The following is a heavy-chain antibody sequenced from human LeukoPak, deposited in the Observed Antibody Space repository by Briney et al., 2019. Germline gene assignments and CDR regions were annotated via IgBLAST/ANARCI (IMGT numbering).Heavy chain of an antibody. D-gene: IGHD6-19*01. J-gene: IGHJ4*02. V-gene: IGHV3-30-3*01. Sequence: GGSLRLSCAASGFTFSSYAMHWVRQAPGKGLEWVAVISYDGSNKYCADSVKGRFTISRDNSKNTLYLQMNSLRAEDTAVYYCARGGSGWSVDYWGQGTLVTVSS. CDR1: GFTFSSYA. CDR3: ARGGSGWSVDY. CDR2: ISYDGSNK.